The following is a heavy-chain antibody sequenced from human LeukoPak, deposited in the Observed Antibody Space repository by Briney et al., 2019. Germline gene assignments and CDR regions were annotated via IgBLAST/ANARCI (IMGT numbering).Heavy chain of an antibody. D-gene: IGHD4-17*01. CDR2: ISSSSSYI. Sequence: GGSLRLSCAASGFTFSSYSMNWVRQAPGKGLEWVSSISSSSSYIYYADSVKGRFTISRDNAKNSLYLQMNSLRAEDTAVYYCARDHVMASYGAPYNWFDPWGQGTLVTVSS. CDR3: ARDHVMASYGAPYNWFDP. J-gene: IGHJ5*02. CDR1: GFTFSSYS. V-gene: IGHV3-21*04.